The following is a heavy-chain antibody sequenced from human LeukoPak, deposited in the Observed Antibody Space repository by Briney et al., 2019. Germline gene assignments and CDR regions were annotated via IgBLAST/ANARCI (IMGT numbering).Heavy chain of an antibody. Sequence: PSETLSLTCTVSGDSISSGYYWGWIRQSPGKGLEWIGSIYHTGSTNYNPSLHRRVTMSVDTSKSQFSLSLRSVTAADTAVYYCAEGIKCSSLSCDAFGPWGQGTPVTVSS. CDR1: GDSISSGYY. J-gene: IGHJ5*02. CDR2: IYHTGST. D-gene: IGHD2-2*01. V-gene: IGHV4-38-2*02. CDR3: AEGIKCSSLSCDAFGP.